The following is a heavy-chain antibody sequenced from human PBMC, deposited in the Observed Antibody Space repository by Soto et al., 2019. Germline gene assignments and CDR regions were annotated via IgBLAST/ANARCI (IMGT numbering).Heavy chain of an antibody. D-gene: IGHD2-2*01. Sequence: SETLSLTCTVSGGSISSSSYYWGWIRQPPGKGLEWIGSIYYSGSTYYNPSLKSRVTISVDTSKNQFSLKLSSVTAADTAVYYCARLLIPQHGLDYWGQGTLVTVSS. J-gene: IGHJ4*02. CDR3: ARLLIPQHGLDY. CDR1: GGSISSSSYY. CDR2: IYYSGST. V-gene: IGHV4-39*01.